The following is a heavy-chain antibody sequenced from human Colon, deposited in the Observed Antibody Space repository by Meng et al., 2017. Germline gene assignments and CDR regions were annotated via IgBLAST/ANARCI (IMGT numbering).Heavy chain of an antibody. CDR3: ARGDYDILTGYPDYNWFDP. CDR2: MNPNSGNT. CDR1: GYTFTSYD. Sequence: QVQLVQPGAEVKTPGASVKVSCKASGYTFTSYDINWVRQATGQGLEWMGWMNPNSGNTGYAQKFQGRVTITRNTSISTAYMELSSLRSEDTAVYYCARGDYDILTGYPDYNWFDPWGQGTLVTVSS. V-gene: IGHV1-8*03. D-gene: IGHD3-9*01. J-gene: IGHJ5*02.